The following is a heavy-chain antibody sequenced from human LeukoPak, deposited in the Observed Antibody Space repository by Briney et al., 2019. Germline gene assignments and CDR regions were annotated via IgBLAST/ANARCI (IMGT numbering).Heavy chain of an antibody. CDR3: ARGGDGYGLELAH. CDR2: IYTSGCI. V-gene: IGHV4-4*07. D-gene: IGHD5-24*01. J-gene: IGHJ4*02. Sequence: SETLSLTCTVSGGSISSYYWSWFRQPAGKGLEWIGRIYTSGCIDYNPSLKSRVTMSVDTSKNQFSLKLSSVTAADTAVYYCARGGDGYGLELAHWGQGTLVTVSS. CDR1: GGSISSYY.